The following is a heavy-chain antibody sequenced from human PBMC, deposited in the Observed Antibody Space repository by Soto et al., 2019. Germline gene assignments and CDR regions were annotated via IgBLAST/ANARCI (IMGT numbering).Heavy chain of an antibody. CDR2: IIPIFGTA. CDR1: GGTFSSYA. Sequence: QVQLVQSGAEVKKPGSSVKVSCKASGGTFSSYAISWVRQAPGQGLEWMGGIIPIFGTANYAKKFQGRVTITADESTSTAYMELSSLRTEDTAVYYCSREVGATLNWFDPWGQATLVTVSS. V-gene: IGHV1-69*01. D-gene: IGHD1-26*01. CDR3: SREVGATLNWFDP. J-gene: IGHJ5*02.